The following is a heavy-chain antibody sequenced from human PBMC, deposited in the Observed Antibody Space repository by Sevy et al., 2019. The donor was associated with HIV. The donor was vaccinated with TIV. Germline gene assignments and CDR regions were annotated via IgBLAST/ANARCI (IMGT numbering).Heavy chain of an antibody. V-gene: IGHV3-21*01. Sequence: GGSLRLSCEASGFTFTSYSMNWVRQAPGKGLEWASSISSYSYISYADSVKGRFTVSRDNAKNSLYLQMSSLRAEDMAVYYCARDGGNYFDYWGQGTLVTVSS. CDR1: GFTFTSYS. CDR2: ISSYSYI. D-gene: IGHD3-16*01. J-gene: IGHJ4*02. CDR3: ARDGGNYFDY.